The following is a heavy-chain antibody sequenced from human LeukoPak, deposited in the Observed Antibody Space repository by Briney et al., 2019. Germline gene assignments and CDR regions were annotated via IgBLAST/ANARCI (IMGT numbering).Heavy chain of an antibody. D-gene: IGHD5-18*01. J-gene: IGHJ4*02. Sequence: GGSLRLSCAASGFTFSSYSMNWVRQAPGKGLEWVSSISSSSSYIYYADSVKGRFTISSDNAKNSLYLQMNSLRAEDTAVYYCARDRTAMAFDYWGQGTLVTVSS. CDR2: ISSSSSYI. V-gene: IGHV3-21*01. CDR3: ARDRTAMAFDY. CDR1: GFTFSSYS.